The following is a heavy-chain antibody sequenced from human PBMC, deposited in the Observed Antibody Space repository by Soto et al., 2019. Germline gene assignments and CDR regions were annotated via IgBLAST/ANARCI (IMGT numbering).Heavy chain of an antibody. CDR2: IYYSGST. CDR1: GGSISSSSYY. J-gene: IGHJ6*03. CDR3: ARELADYYYYYYMDV. D-gene: IGHD1-7*01. V-gene: IGHV4-39*01. Sequence: QLQLQESGPGLVKPSETLSLTCTVSGGSISSSSYYWGWIRQPPGKGLEWIGSIYYSGSTYYNPSLKSRVTISVDTSKNQFSLKLSSVTAADTAVYYCARELADYYYYYYMDVWGKGTTVTVSS.